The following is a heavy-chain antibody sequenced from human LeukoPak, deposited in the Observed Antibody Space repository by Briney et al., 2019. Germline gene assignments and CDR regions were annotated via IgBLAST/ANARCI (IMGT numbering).Heavy chain of an antibody. J-gene: IGHJ5*02. CDR3: AREIVATIGWFDP. Sequence: SETLSLTCTVSGGSTSSYYWSWIRQPPGKGLEWIGEINHSGSTNYNPSLKSRVTISVDTSKNQFSLKLSSVTAADTAVYYCAREIVATIGWFDPWGQGTLVTVSS. V-gene: IGHV4-34*01. CDR2: INHSGST. CDR1: GGSTSSYY. D-gene: IGHD5-12*01.